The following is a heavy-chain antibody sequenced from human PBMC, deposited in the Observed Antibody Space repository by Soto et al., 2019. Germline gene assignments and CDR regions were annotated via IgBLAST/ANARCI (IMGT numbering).Heavy chain of an antibody. CDR1: GFNFNNYG. J-gene: IGHJ4*02. D-gene: IGHD2-2*01. V-gene: IGHV3-21*01. CDR3: AREDSIIIPAVSDF. Sequence: GGSLRLSCAVSGFNFNNYGINWVRQAPGKGLEWVSSVSKSDYTYYSDSVKGRFTISRDNAKNSVSLQMNTLRADDTAVYYCAREDSIIIPAVSDFWGQGTLVTVSS. CDR2: VSKSDYT.